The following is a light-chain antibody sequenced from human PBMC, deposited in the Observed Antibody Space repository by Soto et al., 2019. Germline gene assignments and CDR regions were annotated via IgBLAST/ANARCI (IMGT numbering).Light chain of an antibody. J-gene: IGLJ1*01. CDR3: SSYTSSSTYV. V-gene: IGLV2-14*01. CDR2: EVS. CDR1: SSDVGGYNY. Sequence: QSVPTQPASVSGSTGQSITISRTGTSSDVGGYNYVSWYQQHPGKAPKLMIYEVSNRPSGVSNRFSGSKSGNTASLTISGLQAEDEADYYCSSYTSSSTYVFGTGTKVTVL.